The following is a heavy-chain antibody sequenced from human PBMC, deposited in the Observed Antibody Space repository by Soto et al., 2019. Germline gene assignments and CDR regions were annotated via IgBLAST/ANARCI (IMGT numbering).Heavy chain of an antibody. CDR2: IIPIFGTA. V-gene: IGHV1-69*01. CDR3: ASSFYSGTTRAYYYYGMDV. D-gene: IGHD1-26*01. Sequence: QVQLVQSGAEVKKPGCSVKVSCKASGGPFSSYAISWVRQAPGQGLAWMGGIIPIFGTANYAQKFQGRVTITADESTSTSYMELSSLGSEDTAVYYCASSFYSGTTRAYYYYGMDVWGQGTTVTVTS. J-gene: IGHJ6*02. CDR1: GGPFSSYA.